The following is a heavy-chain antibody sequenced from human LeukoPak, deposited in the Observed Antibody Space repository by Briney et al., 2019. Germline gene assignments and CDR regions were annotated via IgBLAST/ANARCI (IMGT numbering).Heavy chain of an antibody. V-gene: IGHV3-11*01. CDR3: ARVGNGGRAFDT. CDR2: IISSGSTI. J-gene: IGHJ3*02. CDR1: GFTFNDYY. D-gene: IGHD2-15*01. Sequence: KFGGSLRLSCAASGFTFNDYYMSWIRQAPGKGLEWVAYIISSGSTIYYADSVKGRFTISRDNAKNSLYLQMNSLRAEDTAVYYCARVGNGGRAFDTWGQGTMVTVSS.